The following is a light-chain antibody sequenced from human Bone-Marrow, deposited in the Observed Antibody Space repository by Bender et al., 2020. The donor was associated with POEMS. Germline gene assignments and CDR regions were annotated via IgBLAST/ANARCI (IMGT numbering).Light chain of an antibody. CDR3: AVWDDSLNGWV. CDR2: DND. Sequence: QSVLTQPSSASGTPGQTVTISCSGSRSNIGGNNVYWYQQLPGTAPKVLIFDNDQRPSGVPDRFSGSKSGTSASLAISGLQSEDEADYYCAVWDDSLNGWVFGGGTKLTVL. CDR1: RSNIGGNN. J-gene: IGLJ3*02. V-gene: IGLV1-44*01.